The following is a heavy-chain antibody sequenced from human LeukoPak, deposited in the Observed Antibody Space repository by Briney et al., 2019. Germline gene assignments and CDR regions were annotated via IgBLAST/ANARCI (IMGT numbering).Heavy chain of an antibody. CDR3: ARDLPYCSGGSCYPTFNY. Sequence: ASVKVSCKASGYTFTSYDINWVRQATGQGLEWMGWMNPNSGNTNYAQKFQGRVTMTRDTSISTAYMELSRLRSDDTAVYYCARDLPYCSGGSCYPTFNYWGQGTLVTVSS. CDR2: MNPNSGNT. D-gene: IGHD2-15*01. J-gene: IGHJ4*02. V-gene: IGHV1-8*01. CDR1: GYTFTSYD.